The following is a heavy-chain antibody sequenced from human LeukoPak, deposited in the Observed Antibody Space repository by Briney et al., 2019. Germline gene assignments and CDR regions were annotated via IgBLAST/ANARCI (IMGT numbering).Heavy chain of an antibody. D-gene: IGHD3-10*01. CDR3: ARSRVRGVILGYFDY. V-gene: IGHV4-30-2*01. J-gene: IGHJ4*02. CDR2: IYHSGST. CDR1: GGSISSGGYS. Sequence: SQTLSLTCAVSGGSISSGGYSWSWIRQPPGKGLEWIGYIYHSGSTYYNPSLKSRVTISVDRSKNQFSLKLSSVTAADTAVYYCARSRVRGVILGYFDYWGQGTLVTVSS.